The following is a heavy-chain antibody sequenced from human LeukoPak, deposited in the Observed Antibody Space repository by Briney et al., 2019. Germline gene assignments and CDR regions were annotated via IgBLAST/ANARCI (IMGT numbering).Heavy chain of an antibody. CDR2: ISWNSGSI. Sequence: GGSLRLSCAASGFTFDDYAMHWVRQAPGKGLEWVSGISWNSGSIGYADSVEGRFTISRGNAKNSLYLQMNSLRAEDTALYYCAKAKNDDSSGYYDVWGRGTLVTVSS. D-gene: IGHD3-22*01. CDR1: GFTFDDYA. CDR3: AKAKNDDSSGYYDV. J-gene: IGHJ4*02. V-gene: IGHV3-9*01.